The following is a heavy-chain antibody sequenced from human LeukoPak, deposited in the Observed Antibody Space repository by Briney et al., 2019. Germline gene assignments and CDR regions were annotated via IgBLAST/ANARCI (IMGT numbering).Heavy chain of an antibody. D-gene: IGHD6-6*01. V-gene: IGHV3-30*02. CDR2: IRYDGSNK. CDR3: AKNYRHSSSSLYFDY. CDR1: GFTFSSYG. J-gene: IGHJ4*02. Sequence: GGSLRLSCAASGFTFSSYGMHWVRQAPGKGLEWVAFIRYDGSNKYYADSVKGRFTISRDNSKNTLYLRMNSLRAEDTAVYYCAKNYRHSSSSLYFDYWGQGTLVTVSS.